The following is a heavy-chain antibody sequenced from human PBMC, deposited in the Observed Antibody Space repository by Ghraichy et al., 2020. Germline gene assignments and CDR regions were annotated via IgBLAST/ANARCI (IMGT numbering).Heavy chain of an antibody. CDR1: GFTFSSYW. CDR3: ARVVNSGYD. Sequence: GESLNISCAASGFTFSSYWMHWVRQAPGKGLVWVSRINSDGSSTSYADSVKGRFTISRDNAKNTLYLQMNSLRAEDTAVYYCARVVNSGYDWGQGTLVTVSS. D-gene: IGHD5-12*01. J-gene: IGHJ4*02. CDR2: INSDGSST. V-gene: IGHV3-74*01.